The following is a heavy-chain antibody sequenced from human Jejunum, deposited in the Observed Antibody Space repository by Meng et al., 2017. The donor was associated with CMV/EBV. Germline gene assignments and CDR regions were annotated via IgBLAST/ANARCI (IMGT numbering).Heavy chain of an antibody. CDR2: IYPSGST. CDR1: GGSIGAYF. J-gene: IGHJ4*02. V-gene: IGHV4-59*01. Sequence: CTVLGGSIGAYFWSWIRQPPGKGLEWIGYIYPSGSTNYNPSLKSRVTISIDTSKNQFALNLSFVTAADTAVYYCARSDVVATTDYWGQGTLVTVSS. CDR3: ARSDVVATTDY. D-gene: IGHD5-12*01.